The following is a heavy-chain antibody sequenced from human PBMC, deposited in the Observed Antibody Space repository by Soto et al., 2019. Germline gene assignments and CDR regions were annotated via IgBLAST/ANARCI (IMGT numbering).Heavy chain of an antibody. CDR1: GGSISSSSSY. CDR2: IYYLGNT. V-gene: IGHV4-39*01. Sequence: PSETLSLTCTVSGGSISSSSSYWGWIRQPPGKGLEWVGCIYYLGNTYYNPSLGGRVSISVDTSKNQFSLKLNSVTAADTAVYYCAGTPIVVVPAAMSWIPWSQGTLVTVSS. J-gene: IGHJ5*02. D-gene: IGHD2-2*01. CDR3: AGTPIVVVPAAMSWIP.